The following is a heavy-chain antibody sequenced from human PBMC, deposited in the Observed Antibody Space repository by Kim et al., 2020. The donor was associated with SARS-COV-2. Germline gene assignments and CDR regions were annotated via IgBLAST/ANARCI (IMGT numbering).Heavy chain of an antibody. CDR3: AKVVSGSYVGADAFDI. CDR1: RFTFSSYA. CDR2: IGGSGHST. J-gene: IGHJ3*02. D-gene: IGHD1-26*01. V-gene: IGHV3-23*01. Sequence: GGSLRHSCAASRFTFSSYAMSWFRQAPGKGLEWVSAIGGSGHSTYYADSVRDRFTISRDNSKNTLFLQMNSLRAEDTAVYFCAKVVSGSYVGADAFDIWGQGTMVTVSS.